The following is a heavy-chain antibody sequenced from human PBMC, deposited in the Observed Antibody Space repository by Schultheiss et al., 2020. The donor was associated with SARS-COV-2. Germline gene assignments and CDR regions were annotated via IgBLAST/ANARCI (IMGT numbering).Heavy chain of an antibody. V-gene: IGHV4-59*12. Sequence: SETLSLTCTVSGGSISSYYWSWIRQPPGKGLEWIGYIYYNGSTNYNPSLKSRVTISVDTSKNQFSLKLSSVTAADTAVYYCAREGVLRFLEWSPQGMEVWGQGTTVTVSS. CDR1: GGSISSYY. J-gene: IGHJ6*02. CDR2: IYYNGST. CDR3: AREGVLRFLEWSPQGMEV. D-gene: IGHD3-3*01.